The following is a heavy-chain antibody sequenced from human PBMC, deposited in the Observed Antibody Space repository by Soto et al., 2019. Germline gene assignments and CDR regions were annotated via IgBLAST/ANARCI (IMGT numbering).Heavy chain of an antibody. CDR1: GFTFSNHW. D-gene: IGHD1-1*01. J-gene: IGHJ4*02. Sequence: PGGSLRLSCVGSGFTFSNHWMNWVRQAPGQGLEWVANIKADGSEKYYVDSVKGRFTISRDNAKNSLYRQMNSLRAEDTAVYYCARARGVHYSGPGTQLTVYS. CDR3: ARARGVHY. CDR2: IKADGSEK. V-gene: IGHV3-7*03.